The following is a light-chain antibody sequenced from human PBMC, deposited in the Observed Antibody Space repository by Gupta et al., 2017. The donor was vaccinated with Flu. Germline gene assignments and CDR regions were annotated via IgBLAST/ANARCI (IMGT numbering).Light chain of an antibody. CDR1: SSNLGNTS. CDR2: DNN. Sequence: SVLTQPPSVSAAPGQEVTISCSGSSSNLGNTSVSWYQQLPGTAPKLLIYDNNKRPSGIPDRFSGSKSGTSATLGSTGLQTGDEADYYCGTGDSSLSVVVIGGGTKLTVL. V-gene: IGLV1-51*01. CDR3: GTGDSSLSVVV. J-gene: IGLJ2*01.